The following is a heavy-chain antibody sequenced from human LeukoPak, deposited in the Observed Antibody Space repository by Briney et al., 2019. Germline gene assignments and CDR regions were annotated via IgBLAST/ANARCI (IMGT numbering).Heavy chain of an antibody. CDR1: GYTFTGYY. CDR2: INPNSGGT. V-gene: IGHV1-2*02. Sequence: ASVKVSCKASGYTFTGYYMHWVRQAPGQGLEWMGWINPNSGGTNYAQKFQGRVTMTRDTSISTVYMELSRLRSDDTAVYYCARGFTLRSGWYGTEYAEYFQHWGQGTLVTVSS. J-gene: IGHJ1*01. D-gene: IGHD6-19*01. CDR3: ARGFTLRSGWYGTEYAEYFQH.